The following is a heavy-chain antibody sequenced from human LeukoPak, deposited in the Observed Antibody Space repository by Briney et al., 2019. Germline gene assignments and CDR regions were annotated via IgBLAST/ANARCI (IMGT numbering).Heavy chain of an antibody. J-gene: IGHJ5*02. CDR2: MYYSGST. CDR3: ARRVGAINNNWFDP. CDR1: GYSINSGHY. Sequence: SETLSLTRAVSGYSINSGHYWAWIRQTPGKGLQWIGSMYYSGSTYYNPSLKSRVAKSIDTSKNQFSLKLRSVTAADTAVYYCARRVGAINNNWFDPWGQGTLVTVSS. V-gene: IGHV4-38-2*01. D-gene: IGHD1-26*01.